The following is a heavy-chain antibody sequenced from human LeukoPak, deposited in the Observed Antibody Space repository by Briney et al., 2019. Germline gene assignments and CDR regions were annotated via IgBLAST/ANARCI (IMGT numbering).Heavy chain of an antibody. CDR3: AREAYYYDSSGYYAYYFDY. V-gene: IGHV1-2*02. J-gene: IGHJ4*02. CDR2: INPNSGGT. D-gene: IGHD3-22*01. Sequence: ASVKVSCKASGYTFTGYYMHWVRQAPGQGLEWMGWINPNSGGTNYAQKFQGRVTMTRDTSISTAYMELSRLRSDDTAVYYCAREAYYYDSSGYYAYYFDYWGQGTLVAVSS. CDR1: GYTFTGYY.